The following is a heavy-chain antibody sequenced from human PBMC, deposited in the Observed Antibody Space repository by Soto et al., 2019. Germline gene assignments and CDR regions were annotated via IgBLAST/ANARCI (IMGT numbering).Heavy chain of an antibody. V-gene: IGHV4-30-4*01. CDR1: GGSISSGDYY. Sequence: SETLSLTSPFSGGSISSGDYYWSWIRQPPGKGLEWIGYIYYSGSTYYNPSLKSRVTISVDTSKNQFSLKLSSVTAADTAVYYCARECYDILTGPHNWFDPWGQGTLVTVSS. J-gene: IGHJ5*02. CDR2: IYYSGST. CDR3: ARECYDILTGPHNWFDP. D-gene: IGHD3-9*01.